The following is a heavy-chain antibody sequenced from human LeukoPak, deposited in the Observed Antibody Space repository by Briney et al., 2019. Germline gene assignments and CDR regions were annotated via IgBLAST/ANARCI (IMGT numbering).Heavy chain of an antibody. D-gene: IGHD3-16*01. CDR1: GFTFSSYT. J-gene: IGHJ6*02. Sequence: TGGSLRLSCAASGFTFSSYTMSWVRQSPGKGLEWVSCISGSSSSIDYADSVKGRFTISRDNTKNSLFLQMDSLRAEDTAVYYCARDLDYGMDVWGQGTTVTVSS. CDR2: ISGSSSSI. CDR3: ARDLDYGMDV. V-gene: IGHV3-21*01.